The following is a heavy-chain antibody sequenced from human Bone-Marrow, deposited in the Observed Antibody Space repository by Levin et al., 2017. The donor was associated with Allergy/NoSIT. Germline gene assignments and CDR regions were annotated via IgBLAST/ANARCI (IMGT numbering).Heavy chain of an antibody. CDR1: GGSFSGYY. D-gene: IGHD3-10*01. V-gene: IGHV4-34*01. CDR2: INHSGST. Sequence: PSETLSLTCAVYGGSFSGYYWSWIRQPPGKGLEWIGEINHSGSTNYNPSLKSRVTISVDTSKNQFSLKLSSVTAAVTAVYYCARGRGWFGELRGNWFDPWGQGTLVTVSS. J-gene: IGHJ5*02. CDR3: ARGRGWFGELRGNWFDP.